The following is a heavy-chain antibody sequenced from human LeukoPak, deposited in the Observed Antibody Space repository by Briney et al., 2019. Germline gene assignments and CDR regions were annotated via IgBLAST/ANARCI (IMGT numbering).Heavy chain of an antibody. CDR3: ARDLTGSSYFDY. D-gene: IGHD1-26*01. Sequence: GRSLRLSCAASGFTFRTYAMHWVRQAPGKGLEWVAVISNDGSNKYYAGSGKGRFTLSRDNTKNTLYLQMNSLRAEDTAVYCCARDLTGSSYFDYWGQGTLVTVSS. J-gene: IGHJ4*02. CDR2: ISNDGSNK. CDR1: GFTFRTYA. V-gene: IGHV3-30-3*01.